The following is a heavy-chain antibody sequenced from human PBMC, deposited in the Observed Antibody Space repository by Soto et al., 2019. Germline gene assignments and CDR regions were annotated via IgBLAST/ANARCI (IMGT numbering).Heavy chain of an antibody. CDR2: ISSSSSYI. CDR3: AKDPEYYYDSSGYYATLYY. CDR1: GFTFSSYS. V-gene: IGHV3-21*04. Sequence: GGSLRLSCAASGFTFSSYSMNWVRQAPGKGLEWVSSISSSSSYIYYADSVKGRFTISRDNSKNTLYLQMNSLRAEDTAVYYCAKDPEYYYDSSGYYATLYYWGQGTLVTVSS. D-gene: IGHD3-22*01. J-gene: IGHJ4*02.